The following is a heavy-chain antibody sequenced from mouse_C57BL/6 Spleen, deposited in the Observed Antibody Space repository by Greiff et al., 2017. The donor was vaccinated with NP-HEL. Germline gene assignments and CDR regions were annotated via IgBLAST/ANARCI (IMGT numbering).Heavy chain of an antibody. CDR2: ISRGGDYI. D-gene: IGHD1-1*01. V-gene: IGHV5-9-1*02. CDR1: GFTFSSYA. CDR3: TGEGACYGSGFDY. Sequence: EVQLVESGEGLVKPGGSLKLSCAASGFTFSSYAMSWVRQTPEKRLEWVAYISRGGDYIYYADTVKGRFTISRDNARNTLYLQLSSLKSEDTAVYYCTGEGACYGSGFDYWGQGTTLTVSS. J-gene: IGHJ2*01.